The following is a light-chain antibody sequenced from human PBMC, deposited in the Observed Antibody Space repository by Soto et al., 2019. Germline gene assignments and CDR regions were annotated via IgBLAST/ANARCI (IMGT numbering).Light chain of an antibody. CDR2: GAS. CDR3: QHYGSSPPSWT. J-gene: IGKJ1*01. Sequence: EIVLTQSPGTLSLSPGERATLSCRASQSVTSSYLAWYQQKPGQAPRLLISGASSRATGIPDRFSGSGSGTDFPLTIRSLEAEDFAVYYCQHYGSSPPSWTFGQGTKVAIK. CDR1: QSVTSSY. V-gene: IGKV3-20*01.